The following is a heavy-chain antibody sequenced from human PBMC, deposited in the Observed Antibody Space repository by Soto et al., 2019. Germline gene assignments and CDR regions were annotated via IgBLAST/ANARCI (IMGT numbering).Heavy chain of an antibody. V-gene: IGHV4-34*02. D-gene: IGHD2-8*01. CDR2: INHGGRT. CDR1: GEPFTDHF. J-gene: IGHJ6*02. Sequence: QVQLQQWGAGLLKPSETLSLTCAVSGEPFTDHFCTWIRQAPGKGLEWSGEINHGGRTYFNPSLKSRVTLSVDTSKNQFSLVLVSLTAADTGVYYCARGRVTNYYSYVADVWGQGTTVTVSS. CDR3: ARGRVTNYYSYVADV.